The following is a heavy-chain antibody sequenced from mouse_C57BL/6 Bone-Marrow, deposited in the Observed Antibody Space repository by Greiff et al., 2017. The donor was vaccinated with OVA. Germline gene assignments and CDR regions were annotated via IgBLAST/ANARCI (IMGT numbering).Heavy chain of an antibody. CDR2: INPNNGGT. CDR1: GYTFTDYY. V-gene: IGHV1-26*01. CDR3: ARGGDGWFAY. D-gene: IGHD3-3*01. J-gene: IGHJ3*01. Sequence: EVQLQQSGPELVKPGASVKISCKASGYTFTDYYMNWVKQSHGKSLEWIGDINPNNGGTSYNQKFKGKATLTVDKSSSTAYMELRSLTSEDSAVYYCARGGDGWFAYWGQGTLVTVSA.